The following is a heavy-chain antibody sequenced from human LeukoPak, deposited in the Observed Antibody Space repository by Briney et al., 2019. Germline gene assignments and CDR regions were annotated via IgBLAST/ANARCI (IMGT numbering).Heavy chain of an antibody. J-gene: IGHJ2*01. V-gene: IGHV3-7*01. CDR1: GFTFNSYW. CDR3: ARKGWYSDL. Sequence: GGSLRLSCAASGFTFNSYWMTWVRQAPGKGLEWVASINLDGSQKYYVESLKGRFTISRDNAKNSHYLQMNSLRAEDTAVYYCARKGWYSDLWGRGTLVSVSS. CDR2: INLDGSQK.